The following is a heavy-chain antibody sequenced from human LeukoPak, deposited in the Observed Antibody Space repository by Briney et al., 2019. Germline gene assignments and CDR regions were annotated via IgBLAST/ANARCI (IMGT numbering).Heavy chain of an antibody. V-gene: IGHV1-69*05. CDR1: GLTLSTYA. J-gene: IGHJ6*02. Sequence: ASVKVSCKASGLTLSTYAISWVRQAPGQGLEWMGGIIPMFGSAHYAQKFQDRVTITTDESTTIAYMELSSLRSEDTAVYYCARNQERGYSYGPPSYGMDVWGQGTTVTVSS. D-gene: IGHD5-18*01. CDR3: ARNQERGYSYGPPSYGMDV. CDR2: IIPMFGSA.